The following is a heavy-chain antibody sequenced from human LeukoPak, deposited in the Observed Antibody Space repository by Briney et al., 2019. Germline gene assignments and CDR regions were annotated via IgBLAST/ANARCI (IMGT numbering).Heavy chain of an antibody. D-gene: IGHD3-22*01. J-gene: IGHJ4*02. Sequence: GGSLRLSCAASGFTFSDYAMSWVRQAPGKGLEWLSVISGGSSGSTYYADSVKGRFTISRDNSKNTLYLQMNSLRAEDTAVYYCAKVAPGLTYYYDSSGYFPFDYWGQGTLVTVSS. CDR3: AKVAPGLTYYYDSSGYFPFDY. V-gene: IGHV3-23*01. CDR2: ISGGSSGST. CDR1: GFTFSDYA.